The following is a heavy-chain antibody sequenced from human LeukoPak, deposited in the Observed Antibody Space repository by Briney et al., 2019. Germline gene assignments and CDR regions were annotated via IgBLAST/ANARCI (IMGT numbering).Heavy chain of an antibody. D-gene: IGHD1-26*01. CDR3: ARELTVGATQNYYYYGMDV. CDR1: GGTFSSYA. Sequence: GSSVKVSCKASGGTFSSYAISWMRQAPGQGLEWMGIINPSGGSTSYAQKFQGRVTMTRDTSTSTVYMELSSLRSEDTAVYYCARELTVGATQNYYYYGMDVWGQGTTVTVSS. J-gene: IGHJ6*02. V-gene: IGHV1-46*01. CDR2: INPSGGST.